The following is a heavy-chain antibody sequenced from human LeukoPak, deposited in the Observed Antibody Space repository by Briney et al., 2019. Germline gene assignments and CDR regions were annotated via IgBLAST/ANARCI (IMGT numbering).Heavy chain of an antibody. J-gene: IGHJ4*02. Sequence: GGSLRLSCAASGFTFSSYGMHWVRQAPGKGLEWVAVISYDGSNKYYADSVKGRFTISRDNSKNTLYLQMNSLGAEDTAVYYCAKSALVVVAATHFDYWGQGTLVTVSS. CDR1: GFTFSSYG. V-gene: IGHV3-30*18. D-gene: IGHD2-15*01. CDR2: ISYDGSNK. CDR3: AKSALVVVAATHFDY.